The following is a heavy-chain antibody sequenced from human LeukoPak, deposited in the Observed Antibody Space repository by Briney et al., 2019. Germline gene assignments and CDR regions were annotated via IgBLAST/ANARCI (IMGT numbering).Heavy chain of an antibody. CDR2: IYYSGST. CDR3: ARVADCTNGVCYSDYYYYMDV. J-gene: IGHJ6*03. CDR1: GGSISSYY. D-gene: IGHD2-8*01. Sequence: SETLSLTCTVAGGSISSYYWSWIRQPPGKGLEWIGYIYYSGSTNYNPSLKSRVTISVDTSKNQFSLKLSSVTAADTAVYYCARVADCTNGVCYSDYYYYMDVWGKGTTVTVSS. V-gene: IGHV4-59*01.